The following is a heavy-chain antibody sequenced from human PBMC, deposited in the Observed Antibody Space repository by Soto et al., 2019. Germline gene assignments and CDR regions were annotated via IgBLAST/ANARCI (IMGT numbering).Heavy chain of an antibody. J-gene: IGHJ6*02. CDR2: IYWDDDK. CDR3: AYLPCSGGSCYWFSFSGMDV. CDR1: RFSLSTSGVG. D-gene: IGHD2-15*01. Sequence: QITLKESGPTLVKPTQTLTLTCTFSRFSLSTSGVGVAWISHPPGKALEWLALIYWDDDKGYRPSLESRLTITQDTSKNQVVLTRTNMDSVDTATYYCAYLPCSGGSCYWFSFSGMDVWGQGTTVTVSS. V-gene: IGHV2-5*02.